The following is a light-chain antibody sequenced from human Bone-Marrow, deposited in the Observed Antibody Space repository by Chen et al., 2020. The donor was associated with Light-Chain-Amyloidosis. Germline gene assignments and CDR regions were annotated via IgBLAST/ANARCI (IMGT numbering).Light chain of an antibody. CDR1: QSVKRN. CDR3: QQYNNWPPDT. V-gene: IGKV3-15*01. CDR2: GAS. J-gene: IGKJ2*01. Sequence: EIVMTQSPATLSVSPGERATLSCRASQSVKRNLAWYQQKPGQAPRLLIYGASTRATGIPDRFRGSGSGTEFTLSISSLQSEDFAVYYCQQYNNWPPDTFGQGTKVEIK.